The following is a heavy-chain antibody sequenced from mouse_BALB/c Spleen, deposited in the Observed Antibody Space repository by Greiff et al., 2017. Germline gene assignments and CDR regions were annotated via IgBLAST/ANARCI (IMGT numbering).Heavy chain of an antibody. J-gene: IGHJ4*01. CDR1: GYTFTSYW. CDR2: IYPGNSDT. V-gene: IGHV1-5*01. D-gene: IGHD2-4*01. CDR3: RGGYDYDGFYAMDY. Sequence: EVQLQQSGTVLARPGASVKMSCKASGYTFTSYWMHWVKQRPGQGLEWIGAIYPGNSDTSYNQKFKGKAKLTAVTSTSTAYMGLSSLTNEDSSVYYCRGGYDYDGFYAMDYWGQGTSVTVSS.